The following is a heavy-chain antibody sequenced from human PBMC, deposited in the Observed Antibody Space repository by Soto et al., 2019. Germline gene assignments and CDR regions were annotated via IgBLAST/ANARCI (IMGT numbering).Heavy chain of an antibody. V-gene: IGHV3-74*01. Sequence: EVQLVESGGGLVQPGGSLRLSCAASGFSFSDYWMHWVRQAPGKGLVWVSCIDTDGSTTTYADSVKGRFTISRDNVKNPVYLQMDSLRAEDTALYYCSRGGGFSGNYLGGQGTLVTVSS. J-gene: IGHJ4*02. CDR2: IDTDGSTT. CDR1: GFSFSDYW. CDR3: SRGGGFSGNYL. D-gene: IGHD1-26*01.